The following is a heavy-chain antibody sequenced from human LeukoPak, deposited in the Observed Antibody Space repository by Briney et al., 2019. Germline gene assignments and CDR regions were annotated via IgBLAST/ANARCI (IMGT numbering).Heavy chain of an antibody. CDR3: ARDRREQLAGVDY. CDR2: ISWNSGSI. D-gene: IGHD6-6*01. CDR1: GFTFDDYA. V-gene: IGHV3-9*01. J-gene: IGHJ4*02. Sequence: GGSLRLSCAASGFTFDDYAMHWVRQAPGKSLEWVSGISWNSGSIGYADSVKGRFTISRDNAKNSLYLQMNSLRAEDTAVYYCARDRREQLAGVDYWGQGTLVTVSS.